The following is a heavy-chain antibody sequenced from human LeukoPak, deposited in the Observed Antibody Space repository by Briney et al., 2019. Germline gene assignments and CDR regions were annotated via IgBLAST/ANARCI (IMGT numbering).Heavy chain of an antibody. D-gene: IGHD4-17*01. CDR1: GGSISSGGYY. Sequence: SETLSLTCTVSGGSISSGGYYWGLIRQPPGKRLDWIGSVYYSGNTYYNPSLKSRVTISVDTSKNQFSLKLSSVTAADTAVYYCARHTRGDYASIWGQGTLVTVSS. V-gene: IGHV4-39*01. CDR3: ARHTRGDYASI. CDR2: VYYSGNT. J-gene: IGHJ4*02.